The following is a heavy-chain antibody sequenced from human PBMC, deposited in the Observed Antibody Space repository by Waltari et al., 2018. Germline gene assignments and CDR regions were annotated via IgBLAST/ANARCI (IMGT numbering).Heavy chain of an antibody. Sequence: QVQLQESGPGLVKPSQTLSLTCTVSGGSISSGSYYWSWIRQPAGKGLEWIGRIYTSGSTNYNPSLKSRVTISVDTSKNQFSLKLSSVTAADTAVYYCARGVGFFLGLGYFDYWGQGTLVTVSS. V-gene: IGHV4-61*02. D-gene: IGHD6-19*01. J-gene: IGHJ4*02. CDR3: ARGVGFFLGLGYFDY. CDR2: IYTSGST. CDR1: GGSISSGSYY.